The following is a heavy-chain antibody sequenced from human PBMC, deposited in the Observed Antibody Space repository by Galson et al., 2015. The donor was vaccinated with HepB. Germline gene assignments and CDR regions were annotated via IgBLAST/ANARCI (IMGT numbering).Heavy chain of an antibody. V-gene: IGHV1-69*10. D-gene: IGHD2-15*01. CDR1: GGTFSSYA. J-gene: IGHJ4*02. CDR2: IIPILGIA. Sequence: SVKVSCKASGGTFSSYAISWVRQAPGQGLEWMGGIIPILGIANYAQKFQGRVTITADKSTSTAYMELSSLRSEDTAVYYCARDGYCSGGSCYNGYYFDYWGQGTLVTVSS. CDR3: ARDGYCSGGSCYNGYYFDY.